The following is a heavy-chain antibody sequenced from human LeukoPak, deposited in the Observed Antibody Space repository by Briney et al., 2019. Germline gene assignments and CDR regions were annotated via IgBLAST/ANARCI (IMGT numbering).Heavy chain of an antibody. J-gene: IGHJ3*02. CDR1: GYTFTGYY. D-gene: IGHD3-3*01. Sequence: ASVKVSCKASGYTFTGYYMHWVRQAPGQGLEWMGWINPNSGGTNYAQKFQGRVTMTRDMSTSTVYMELSSLRSEDTAVYDCARDQRFWSGYYVHGAFDIWGQGTMVTVSS. CDR3: ARDQRFWSGYYVHGAFDI. CDR2: INPNSGGT. V-gene: IGHV1-2*02.